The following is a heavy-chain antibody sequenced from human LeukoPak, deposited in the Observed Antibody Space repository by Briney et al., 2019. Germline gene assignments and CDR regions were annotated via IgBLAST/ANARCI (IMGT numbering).Heavy chain of an antibody. CDR2: IYAGGST. D-gene: IGHD3-3*01. J-gene: IGHJ3*02. V-gene: IGHV3-66*01. Sequence: PGGSLRLSCAVSGFRVTNDYMNWVRQAPGKGLEWVSIIYAGGSTYYADSVKGRFTISRDNSKNTLYLQMNSLRAEDTAVDYCARDLFLEWLLSIWGQGTMVTVSS. CDR1: GFRVTNDY. CDR3: ARDLFLEWLLSI.